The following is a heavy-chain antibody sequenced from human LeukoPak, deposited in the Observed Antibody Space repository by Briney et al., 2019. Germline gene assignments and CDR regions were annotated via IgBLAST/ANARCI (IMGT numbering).Heavy chain of an antibody. D-gene: IGHD6-13*01. V-gene: IGHV1-2*02. CDR3: ARVGSSWDHADY. J-gene: IGHJ4*02. CDR1: GYTFTGYY. CDR2: INPNSGDT. Sequence: VASVKVSCKTSGYTFTGYYIHWVRQAPGQGLEWMGWINPNSGDTNYAQKFQGRVSMTGDTSISTAYMELSRLRSDDTAVYYCARVGSSWDHADYWGQGTLVTVSS.